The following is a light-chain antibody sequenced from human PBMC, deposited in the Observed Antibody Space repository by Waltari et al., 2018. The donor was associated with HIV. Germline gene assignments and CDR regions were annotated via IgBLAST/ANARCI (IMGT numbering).Light chain of an antibody. J-gene: IGLJ2*01. CDR3: CSYAGSTTWVV. CDR2: EVR. CDR1: SSDVGSYNL. V-gene: IGLV2-23*02. Sequence: QSALTQPASVSGSPGQSITISCTGTSSDVGSYNLFSWYQHYPGKAPKLMIYEVRKRPSGVSNRFSGSKSGNTASLTISGLQADDEADYYCCSYAGSTTWVVFGGGTKLTV.